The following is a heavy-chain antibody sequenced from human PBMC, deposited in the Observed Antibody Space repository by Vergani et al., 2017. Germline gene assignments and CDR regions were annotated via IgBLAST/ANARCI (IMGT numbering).Heavy chain of an antibody. D-gene: IGHD3-3*01. Sequence: EVQLVESGGGLVQPGRSLRLSCAASGFTFDDYAMHWVRQAPGKGLEWVSGISWNSGSIGYADSVKGRFTISRDNAKNSLYLQMNSLRAEDTALYYCAKDHHDFWSGYPNLSPFALWGRGTLVTVSS. CDR3: AKDHHDFWSGYPNLSPFAL. J-gene: IGHJ2*01. CDR1: GFTFDDYA. V-gene: IGHV3-9*01. CDR2: ISWNSGSI.